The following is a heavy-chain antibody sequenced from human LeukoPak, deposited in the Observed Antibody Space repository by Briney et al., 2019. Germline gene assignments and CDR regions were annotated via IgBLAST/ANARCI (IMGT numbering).Heavy chain of an antibody. J-gene: IGHJ6*03. CDR2: IIPIFGTA. V-gene: IGHV1-69*06. D-gene: IGHD6-13*01. Sequence: SVKVSCKASGGTFSSYAISWVRQAPGQGLEWMGGIIPIFGTANYAQKFQDRVTITADKSTSTAYMELSSLRSEDTAVYYCARVVGLTGYSSSWYSGYYYYMDVWGKGTTVTVSS. CDR1: GGTFSSYA. CDR3: ARVVGLTGYSSSWYSGYYYYMDV.